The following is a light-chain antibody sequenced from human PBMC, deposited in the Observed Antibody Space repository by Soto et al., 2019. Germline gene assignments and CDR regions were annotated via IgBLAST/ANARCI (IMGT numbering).Light chain of an antibody. CDR3: LLSYSGARARV. Sequence: QAVVTQEPSLTVSPGGTVTLPCGSSTGAVTSGHYPYWVQQKPGQVPRTLIYDTSNKHSWTPARFSGSLLGGKAALTLSGAQPEDEAEYYCLLSYSGARARVFGGGTKHTVL. J-gene: IGLJ3*02. V-gene: IGLV7-46*01. CDR1: TGAVTSGHY. CDR2: DTS.